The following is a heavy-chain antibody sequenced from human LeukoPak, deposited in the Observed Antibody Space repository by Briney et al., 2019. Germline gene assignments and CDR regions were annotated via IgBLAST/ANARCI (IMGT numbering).Heavy chain of an antibody. CDR3: ARHAPRYGLGSYSSPLDAFDI. V-gene: IGHV4-39*01. J-gene: IGHJ3*02. CDR1: GGSISSSSYY. Sequence: SETLSLTCPVSGGSISSSSYYWGWIRQPPGTGLEWIGSIYYSGSTYYNPSLKSRVTISVDTSKSQFSLKLSSVTAADTAVYYCARHAPRYGLGSYSSPLDAFDIWGQGTMVTVSS. D-gene: IGHD3-10*01. CDR2: IYYSGST.